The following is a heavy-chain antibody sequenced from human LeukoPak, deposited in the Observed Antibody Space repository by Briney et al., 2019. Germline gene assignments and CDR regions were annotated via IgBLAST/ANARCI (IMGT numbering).Heavy chain of an antibody. D-gene: IGHD6-13*01. V-gene: IGHV3-48*02. CDR1: GFSFNTYS. CDR3: ARVEQQPRAVCGMDV. CDR2: ISSSSSTI. J-gene: IGHJ6*02. Sequence: PGGSLRLSCAASGFSFNTYSMNWVRQAREKGLEWVSHISSSSSTIYYADSVKGRFTISRDNAKTSLYLQMNSLRDEDTAVYYCARVEQQPRAVCGMDVWGQGTTVTVSS.